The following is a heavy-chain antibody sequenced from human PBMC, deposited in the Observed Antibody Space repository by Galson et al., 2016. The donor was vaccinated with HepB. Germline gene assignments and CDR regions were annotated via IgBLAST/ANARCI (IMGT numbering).Heavy chain of an antibody. CDR3: ARETTTWPLDAFDI. D-gene: IGHD2-2*01. J-gene: IGHJ3*02. V-gene: IGHV4-61*02. Sequence: TLSLTCGVSGGSINSDNYYWNWIRQPAGKGLEWIGRVHSSGSTNYNPSLKSRVTMSVDTSKNQFSLQLNSVTAADTAVYYCARETTTWPLDAFDIWGRGTLVTVSS. CDR2: VHSSGST. CDR1: GGSINSDNYY.